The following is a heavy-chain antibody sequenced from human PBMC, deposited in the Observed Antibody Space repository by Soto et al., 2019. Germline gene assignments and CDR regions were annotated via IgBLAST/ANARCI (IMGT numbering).Heavy chain of an antibody. V-gene: IGHV4-30-2*01. CDR3: ARGHDANND. D-gene: IGHD2-8*01. Sequence: QVQLQESGSGLVKPSQTLSLTCAVSGGSISSGGYSWSWIRQPPGKGLEGIGYIYHSGSTYYNPSHKSRVTISMDTSKNQFSLKLNSVTAADTAVYYCARGHDANNDWGQGTLVTVSS. CDR1: GGSISSGGYS. CDR2: IYHSGST. J-gene: IGHJ4*02.